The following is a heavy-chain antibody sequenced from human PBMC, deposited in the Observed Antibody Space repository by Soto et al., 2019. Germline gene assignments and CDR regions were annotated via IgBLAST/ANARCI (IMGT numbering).Heavy chain of an antibody. J-gene: IGHJ4*02. D-gene: IGHD3-22*01. CDR2: IWYDGSNK. Sequence: GGSLRLSCAASGFTFSSYGMHWVRQAPGKGLEWVAVIWYDGSNKYYADSVKGRFTISRDNSKNTLYLQMNSLRAEDTAVYYCARVLDKTYYYDSSGYYPDYWGQGTLVTVSS. V-gene: IGHV3-33*01. CDR1: GFTFSSYG. CDR3: ARVLDKTYYYDSSGYYPDY.